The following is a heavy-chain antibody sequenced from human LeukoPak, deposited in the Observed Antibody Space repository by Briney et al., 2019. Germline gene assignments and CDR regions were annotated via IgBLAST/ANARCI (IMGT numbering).Heavy chain of an antibody. CDR2: FDPEDGET. CDR1: GYTLTELS. V-gene: IGHV1-24*01. D-gene: IGHD6-13*01. CDR3: ATGPFGSWFSDFDY. Sequence: ASVKVSCKVSGYTLTELSMHWVRQAPGKGLEWMGGFDPEDGETIYAQKFQGRVTTTEDTSTDTAYMELSSLRSEDTAVYYCATGPFGSWFSDFDYWGQGTLVTVSS. J-gene: IGHJ4*02.